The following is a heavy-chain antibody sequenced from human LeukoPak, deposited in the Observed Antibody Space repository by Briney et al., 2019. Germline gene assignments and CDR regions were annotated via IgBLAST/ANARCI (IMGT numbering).Heavy chain of an antibody. Sequence: ETLSLTCTVSGGSISSYYWSWIRQPPGKGLEWIGYIYYSGSTNYNPSLKSRVTISVDTSKNQFSLKLSSVTAADTAVYYCAREGYGGNSGGDAFDIWGQGTMVTVSS. V-gene: IGHV4-59*01. CDR2: IYYSGST. J-gene: IGHJ3*02. CDR1: GGSISSYY. CDR3: AREGYGGNSGGDAFDI. D-gene: IGHD4-23*01.